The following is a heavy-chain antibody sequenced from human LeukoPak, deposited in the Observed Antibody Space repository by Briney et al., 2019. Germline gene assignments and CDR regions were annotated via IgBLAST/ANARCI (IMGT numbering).Heavy chain of an antibody. D-gene: IGHD5-18*01. CDR2: IYYSGST. Sequence: SEALSLTCTVSGGSISSYYWSWIRQPPGKGLEWIGYIYYSGSTNYNPSLKSRVTISVDTSKNQFSLKLSSVTAADTAVYYCARGYSYGSISFDYWGQGTLVTVSS. V-gene: IGHV4-59*01. J-gene: IGHJ4*02. CDR3: ARGYSYGSISFDY. CDR1: GGSISSYY.